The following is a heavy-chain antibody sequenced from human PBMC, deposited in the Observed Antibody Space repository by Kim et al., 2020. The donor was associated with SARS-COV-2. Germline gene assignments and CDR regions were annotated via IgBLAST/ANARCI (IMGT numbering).Heavy chain of an antibody. CDR3: AKKERLLWFGELLPFDY. J-gene: IGHJ4*02. Sequence: GGSLRLSCAASGFTFSSYAMSWVRQAPGKGLEWVSAISGSGGSTYYADSVKGRFTISRDNSKNTLYLQMNSLRAEDMAVYYCAKKERLLWFGELLPFDYWGQGTRITVSS. V-gene: IGHV3-23*01. CDR2: ISGSGGST. D-gene: IGHD3-10*01. CDR1: GFTFSSYA.